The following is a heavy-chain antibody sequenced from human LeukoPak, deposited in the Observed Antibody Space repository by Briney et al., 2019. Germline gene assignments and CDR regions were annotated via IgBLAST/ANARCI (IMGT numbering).Heavy chain of an antibody. Sequence: GGSLRLSCAASGFTFSSYGMHWVRQAPGKGLEWVAFIRYDGSNKYYADSVKGRFTISRDNSKNTLYLQMNSLRAEDTAVYYCAKDTSSIAARCFDYWGQGTLVTVSS. V-gene: IGHV3-30*02. CDR3: AKDTSSIAARCFDY. D-gene: IGHD6-6*01. CDR2: IRYDGSNK. CDR1: GFTFSSYG. J-gene: IGHJ4*02.